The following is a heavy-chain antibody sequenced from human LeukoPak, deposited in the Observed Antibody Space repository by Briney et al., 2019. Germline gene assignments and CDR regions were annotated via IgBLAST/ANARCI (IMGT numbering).Heavy chain of an antibody. J-gene: IGHJ4*02. D-gene: IGHD1-26*01. CDR2: ISYDGSHQ. V-gene: IGHV3-30*01. CDR3: ARARNGTLKY. Sequence: GRSLRLSCAASGFTFSHYAMHWVRQAPGKGLEWVAVISYDGSHQYSADSVKGRLSISRDNSRHTLCLQMNSLRPEDTAVYYCARARNGTLKYWGQGTLVIVSS. CDR1: GFTFSHYA.